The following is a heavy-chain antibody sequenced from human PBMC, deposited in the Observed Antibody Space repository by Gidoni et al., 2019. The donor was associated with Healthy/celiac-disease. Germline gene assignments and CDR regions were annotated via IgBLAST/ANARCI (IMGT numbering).Heavy chain of an antibody. J-gene: IGHJ6*02. CDR1: GCSISSGGYY. CDR3: ARGLAAAGLYYYYGMDV. CDR2: IYYSGST. D-gene: IGHD6-13*01. Sequence: QVQLQESGPGLVKPSQTLSLTCTVSGCSISSGGYYWSWIRQHPGKGLEWIGYIYYSGSTYYNQSLKSRVTISVDTTKNQFSLKLSYVTAADTAVYYCARGLAAAGLYYYYGMDVWGQGTTVTVSS. V-gene: IGHV4-31*03.